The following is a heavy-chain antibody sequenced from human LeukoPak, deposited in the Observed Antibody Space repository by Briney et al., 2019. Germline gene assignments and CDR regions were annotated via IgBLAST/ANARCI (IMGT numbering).Heavy chain of an antibody. D-gene: IGHD6-13*01. J-gene: IGHJ5*02. CDR1: GASFSGYY. CDR2: INHSEST. V-gene: IGHV4-34*01. CDR3: ARISPDGAAAGNAFDP. Sequence: SETLSLTCAVYGASFSGYYWSWIRQPPGKGLEWIGEINHSESTNYNPSLKSRVTMSVDTSKNQFSLKLSSVTAVDTAVYYCARISPDGAAAGNAFDPWGQGTLVTVSS.